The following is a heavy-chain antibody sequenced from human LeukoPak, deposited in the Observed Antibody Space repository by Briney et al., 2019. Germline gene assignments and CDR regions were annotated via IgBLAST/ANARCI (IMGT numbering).Heavy chain of an antibody. J-gene: IGHJ5*02. V-gene: IGHV4-39*01. CDR2: IYYSVST. CDR3: ARGLVSGWRRWNSWGNWFDP. D-gene: IGHD6-19*01. CDR1: GGSIGSSSYY. Sequence: SETLSLTCTVSGGSIGSSSYYWGWIRQPPGKGLEWIGSIYYSVSTYYNPSLKSRVTISVDTSKNQFSLKLSSVTAADTAVYYCARGLVSGWRRWNSWGNWFDPWGQGTLVTVSS.